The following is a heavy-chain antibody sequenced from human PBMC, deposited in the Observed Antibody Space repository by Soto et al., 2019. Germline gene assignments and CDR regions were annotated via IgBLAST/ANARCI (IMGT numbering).Heavy chain of an antibody. V-gene: IGHV4-31*03. CDR2: IYYSGST. J-gene: IGHJ5*02. D-gene: IGHD3-16*02. Sequence: SETLSLTCTVSGGSISSGGYYWSWIRQHPGKGLEWIGYIYYSGSTYYNPSLKSRVTISVDTSKNQFSLKLSSVTAADTAVHYCARDGNYDYIWGSYRYSWFDPWGQGTLVTVSS. CDR1: GGSISSGGYY. CDR3: ARDGNYDYIWGSYRYSWFDP.